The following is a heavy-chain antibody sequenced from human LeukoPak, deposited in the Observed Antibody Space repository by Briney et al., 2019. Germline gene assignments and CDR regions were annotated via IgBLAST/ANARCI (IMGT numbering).Heavy chain of an antibody. CDR2: IYYSGST. D-gene: IGHD2-2*01. J-gene: IGHJ6*02. CDR3: ARDSVPAAIYYYYGMDV. Sequence: SETLSLTCTVSGGSISSSSYYWGWIRQPPGKGLEWIGSIYYSGSTYYNPSLKSRVTISVDTSKNQFSLKLSSVTAADTAVYYCARDSVPAAIYYYYGMDVWGQGTTVTVSS. V-gene: IGHV4-39*07. CDR1: GGSISSSSYY.